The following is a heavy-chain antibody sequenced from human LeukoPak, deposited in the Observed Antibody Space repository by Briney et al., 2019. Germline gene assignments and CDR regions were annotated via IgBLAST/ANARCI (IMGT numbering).Heavy chain of an antibody. V-gene: IGHV3-30*02. CDR1: GFTFSSYG. CDR2: IRYDGGNK. J-gene: IGHJ4*02. CDR3: AKDRGDIVVVVAATSFPELDY. Sequence: GGSLRLSCAASGFTFSSYGMHWVRQAPGKDLRWVAFIRYDGGNKFYADSVRGRFTISRDNSKNTLYLQMNSLRLEDTAVYYCAKDRGDIVVVVAATSFPELDYWGQGTLVTVSS. D-gene: IGHD2-15*01.